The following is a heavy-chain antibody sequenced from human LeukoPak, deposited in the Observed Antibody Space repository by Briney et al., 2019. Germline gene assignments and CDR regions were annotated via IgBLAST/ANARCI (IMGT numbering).Heavy chain of an antibody. J-gene: IGHJ5*02. CDR2: ISYDGSNK. V-gene: IGHV3-30-3*01. D-gene: IGHD3-10*01. CDR3: ARDQKYYYGSGSYYPNWFDP. CDR1: GFTFSSYA. Sequence: GGSLRLSCAASGFTFSSYAMHWVRQAPGKGLEWVAVISYDGSNKYYADSVKGRFTISRDNSKNTLYLQMNSLRAEDTAVYYCARDQKYYYGSGSYYPNWFDPWGQGTLVTVSS.